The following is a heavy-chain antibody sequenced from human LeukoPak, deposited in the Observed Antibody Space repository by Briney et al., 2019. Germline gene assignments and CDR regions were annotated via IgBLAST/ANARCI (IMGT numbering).Heavy chain of an antibody. D-gene: IGHD1-26*01. CDR2: IYTSGST. Sequence: PSETLSLTCTVSGGSISSGSYYWSWIRQPAGKGLEWIGRIYTSGSTNYNPSLKSRVTISVDTSKNQFSLKLSSVTAADTAVYYCARSREPGYYFDYWGQGTLVTVSS. J-gene: IGHJ4*02. V-gene: IGHV4-61*02. CDR3: ARSREPGYYFDY. CDR1: GGSISSGSYY.